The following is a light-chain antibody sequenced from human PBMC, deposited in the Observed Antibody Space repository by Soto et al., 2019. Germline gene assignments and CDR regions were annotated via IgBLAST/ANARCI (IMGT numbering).Light chain of an antibody. CDR3: GTWDTSLYTVV. J-gene: IGLJ2*01. CDR2: DDY. Sequence: QSVLTQPPSVSAAPGQKVTISCSGSSSNIGNNYVSWYQQLPGTAPKFLIYDDYKRPSGIPDRCSGSKSGTSATLVITGLQTGDEADYYCGTWDTSLYTVVFGGGTKVTVL. CDR1: SSNIGNNY. V-gene: IGLV1-51*01.